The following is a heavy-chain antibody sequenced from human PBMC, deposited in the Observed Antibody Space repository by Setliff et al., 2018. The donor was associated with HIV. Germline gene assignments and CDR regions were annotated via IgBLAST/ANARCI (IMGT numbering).Heavy chain of an antibody. Sequence: SVKVSCKASGGSSRTYSINWVRQAPGQGLEWMGQFIAVLDITSYAQKSQGRLTITADESTSTMYMELSSLRSDDTAVYYCAGPRGDEAFDIWGQGTMVTVSS. CDR2: FIAVLDIT. J-gene: IGHJ3*02. V-gene: IGHV1-69*10. D-gene: IGHD3-10*01. CDR3: AGPRGDEAFDI. CDR1: GGSSRTYS.